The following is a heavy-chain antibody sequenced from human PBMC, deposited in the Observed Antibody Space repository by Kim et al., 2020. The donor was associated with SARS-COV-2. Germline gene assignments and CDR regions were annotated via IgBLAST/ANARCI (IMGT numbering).Heavy chain of an antibody. Sequence: SQTLSLPCAISGDSVSSTRASWNWIRKSPSRGLEWLGRTYHRSKWYADYAVSVRSRLTVNADTSKNQFSLQLNSVTPEDTAVYYCAKGGEGITVSLFDSWGQGTLVTVSS. CDR3: AKGGEGITVSLFDS. J-gene: IGHJ4*02. D-gene: IGHD6-19*01. CDR2: TYHRSKWYA. CDR1: GDSVSSTRAS. V-gene: IGHV6-1*01.